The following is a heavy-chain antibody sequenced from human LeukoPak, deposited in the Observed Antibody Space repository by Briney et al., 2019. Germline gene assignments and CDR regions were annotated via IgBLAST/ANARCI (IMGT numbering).Heavy chain of an antibody. J-gene: IGHJ4*02. CDR3: ATLASGYSSPFDY. CDR2: IRSDGGST. V-gene: IGHV3-23*01. D-gene: IGHD6-13*01. CDR1: GFTFSSYD. Sequence: GGSLRLSCAASGFTFSSYDMSWVRQAPGEGLEWVSFIRSDGGSTLYADSVKGRFTISRDNSKNTLYAEMTSLRAEDTAVYYCATLASGYSSPFDYWGQGTLVTVSS.